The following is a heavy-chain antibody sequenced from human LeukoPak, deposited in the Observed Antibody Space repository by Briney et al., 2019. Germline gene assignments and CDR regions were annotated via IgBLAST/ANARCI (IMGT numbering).Heavy chain of an antibody. CDR1: GDSISSSSYY. J-gene: IGHJ6*03. CDR3: AKTVVPAAMDYYYYYMDV. V-gene: IGHV4-39*07. CDR2: IYYSGST. Sequence: PSETLSLTCTVSGDSISSSSYYWGWIRQPPGKGLEWIGSIYYSGSTYYNPSLKSRVTISVDTSKNQFSLKLSSVTAADTAVYYCAKTVVPAAMDYYYYYMDVWGKGTTVTISS. D-gene: IGHD2-2*01.